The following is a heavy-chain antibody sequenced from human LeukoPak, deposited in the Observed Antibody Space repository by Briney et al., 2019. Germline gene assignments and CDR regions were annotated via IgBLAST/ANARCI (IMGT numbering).Heavy chain of an antibody. D-gene: IGHD3-10*01. Sequence: GGSLRLSCAASGFTVTNNYMSWVRQAPGKGLEWVSVIYADGTTSYADSVKGRFTISRDSSKNTLYLQMNSLRAEDTAVYYCAREGYASGTRYGMDVWGQGTTVTVSS. J-gene: IGHJ6*02. CDR1: GFTVTNNY. CDR3: AREGYASGTRYGMDV. CDR2: IYADGTT. V-gene: IGHV3-66*01.